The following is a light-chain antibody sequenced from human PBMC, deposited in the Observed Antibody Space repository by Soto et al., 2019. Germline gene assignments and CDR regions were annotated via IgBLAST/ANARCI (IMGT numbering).Light chain of an antibody. CDR2: EVN. CDR3: SSYAGSSNV. V-gene: IGLV2-8*01. J-gene: IGLJ1*01. CDR1: SSDVGGYNY. Sequence: SVLAQPPSASGSPGQSVSISCTGTSSDVGGYNYVSWYQHHPGKAPKLMIYEVNKRPSGVPDRFSGSKSGNTASLTVSGLQAEDEADYYCSSYAGSSNVFGTGTKVTV.